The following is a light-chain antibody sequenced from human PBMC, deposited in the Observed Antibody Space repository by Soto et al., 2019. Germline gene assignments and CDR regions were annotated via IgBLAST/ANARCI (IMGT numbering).Light chain of an antibody. J-gene: IGLJ3*02. CDR1: SSDVGAYNY. Sequence: QSVLTQPASVSGSPGQSITISCTGTSSDVGAYNYVSWYQQHPGKAPKLMIYDVTTRPSGVSDRFSGSKSGITASLTISGLQAEDEADYYCSSYSSSTTWVFGGGTRPPS. CDR2: DVT. CDR3: SSYSSSTTWV. V-gene: IGLV2-14*01.